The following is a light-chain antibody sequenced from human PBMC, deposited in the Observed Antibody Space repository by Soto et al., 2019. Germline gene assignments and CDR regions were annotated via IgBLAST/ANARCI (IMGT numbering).Light chain of an antibody. V-gene: IGKV1-5*03. J-gene: IGKJ1*01. Sequence: DIQMTQSPSTLSASVGDRVTITCRASQSISIWLAWFQQKPGQAPKLLIYRTSTLESGVPSRFSGSGSGTQFTLTISRLQPDDFATYYCHRYNSFSGTFGQGTKVEIK. CDR1: QSISIW. CDR3: HRYNSFSGT. CDR2: RTS.